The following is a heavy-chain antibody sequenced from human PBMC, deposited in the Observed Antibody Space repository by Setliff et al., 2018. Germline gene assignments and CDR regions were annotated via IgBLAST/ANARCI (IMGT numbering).Heavy chain of an antibody. J-gene: IGHJ6*03. CDR1: GYTFNTFG. CDR2: ISPYNGDT. V-gene: IGHV1-18*01. CDR3: ARSPPNRGVGQGHYMDV. D-gene: IGHD1-26*01. Sequence: ASVKVSCKTSGYTFNTFGISWVRRAPGQGLDWMGWISPYNGDTKSTQKFQGRVTMNIDTSTSTAYVEVRSLTSDDTAVYYCARSPPNRGVGQGHYMDVWGMGTTVTVSS.